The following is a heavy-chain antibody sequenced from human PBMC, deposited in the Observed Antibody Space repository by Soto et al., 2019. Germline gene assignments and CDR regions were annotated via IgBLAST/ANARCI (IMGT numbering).Heavy chain of an antibody. D-gene: IGHD6-13*01. Sequence: SETLSLTCTVSGGSISSSSYYWGWIRQPPGKGLEWIGSIYYSGSTYYNPSLKSRVTISVDTSKNQFSLKLSSVTAADTAVYYCARHPGRYSSSWARALGCFDYWGQGTLVTVSS. CDR1: GGSISSSSYY. CDR3: ARHPGRYSSSWARALGCFDY. J-gene: IGHJ4*02. V-gene: IGHV4-39*01. CDR2: IYYSGST.